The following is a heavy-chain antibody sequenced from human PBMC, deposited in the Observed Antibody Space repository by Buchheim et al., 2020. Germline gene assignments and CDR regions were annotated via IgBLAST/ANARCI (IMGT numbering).Heavy chain of an antibody. D-gene: IGHD5-18*01. CDR3: ARWIQLGTYYFDY. CDR2: IYYSGST. Sequence: QVQLQESGPGLVKPSETLSLTCTVSGGSISSYYWSWIRQPPGKGLEWIGYIYYSGSTYYNPSLKSRVTISVDTSKNQFSLKLSSVTAADTAVYYCARWIQLGTYYFDYWGQGTL. CDR1: GGSISSYY. V-gene: IGHV4-59*06. J-gene: IGHJ4*02.